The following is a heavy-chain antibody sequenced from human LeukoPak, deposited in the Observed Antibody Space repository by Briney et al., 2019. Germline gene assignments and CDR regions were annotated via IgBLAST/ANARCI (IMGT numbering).Heavy chain of an antibody. J-gene: IGHJ4*02. V-gene: IGHV4-34*01. CDR1: GGSFSGYY. CDR2: INHSGST. CDR3: ASGISGSYYGRPFGY. D-gene: IGHD1-26*01. Sequence: PSETLSLTCAVYGGSFSGYYWSWIRQPPGKGLEWIGEINHSGSTNYNPSLKSRVTISVDTSKNQFSLKLSSVTAADTAVYYCASGISGSYYGRPFGYWGQGTLVTVSS.